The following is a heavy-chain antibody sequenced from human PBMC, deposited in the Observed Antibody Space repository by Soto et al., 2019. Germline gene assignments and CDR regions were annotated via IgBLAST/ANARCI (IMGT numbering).Heavy chain of an antibody. CDR3: ARDYLSSKLSLSYFDF. CDR1: GYSFISHY. Sequence: QVQLVQSGAEVTRPGASVKVSCKESGYSFISHYIHWVRQAPGQGLEWMGFINPSGGSATLAQKFQGRVTMTRDTSTTTVYMELSSLRSEDAAVYYCARDYLSSKLSLSYFDFWGQGTLVTVSS. CDR2: INPSGGSA. V-gene: IGHV1-46*01. D-gene: IGHD2-2*01. J-gene: IGHJ4*02.